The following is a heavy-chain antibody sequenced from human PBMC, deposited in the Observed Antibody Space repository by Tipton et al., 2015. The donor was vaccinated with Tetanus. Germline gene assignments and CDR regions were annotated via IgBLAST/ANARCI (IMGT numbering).Heavy chain of an antibody. CDR1: GFSISNYT. D-gene: IGHD3-22*01. Sequence: SLRLSCAASGFSISNYTMSWVRRAPGKGLQWVSSSSRLGYSYHAESVKGRFTASRDNSKNMLYLQMNSLRGEDTAIYYCAKASTLYDSRGYYHRTFDSWGRGTLVTVSS. CDR2: SSRLGYS. J-gene: IGHJ4*02. V-gene: IGHV3-23*01. CDR3: AKASTLYDSRGYYHRTFDS.